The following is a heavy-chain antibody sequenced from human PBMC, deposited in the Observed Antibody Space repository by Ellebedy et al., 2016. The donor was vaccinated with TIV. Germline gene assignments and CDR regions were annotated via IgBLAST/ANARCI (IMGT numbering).Heavy chain of an antibody. J-gene: IGHJ4*02. CDR3: ARQWESAYIIDN. Sequence: AASVKVSCKASGYIVTNHAIHWVRQAPGQSFEWMGWIDGGNGDTKYPQRFQDRVTFTRDTSARTAYMELRSLKSEDTAVYYCARQWESAYIIDNWGQGTLVTVSS. CDR2: IDGGNGDT. CDR1: GYIVTNHA. V-gene: IGHV1-3*01. D-gene: IGHD1-26*01.